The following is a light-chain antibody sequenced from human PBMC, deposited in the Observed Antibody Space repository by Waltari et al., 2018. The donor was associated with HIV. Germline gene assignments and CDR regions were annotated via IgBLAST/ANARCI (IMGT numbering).Light chain of an antibody. J-gene: IGKJ2*02. V-gene: IGKV1-39*01. CDR2: AAS. Sequence: DIQMTQSPSSLSASVGDRVTIARRASQSISNYLNCYHQKPGKAPKLLIYAASSLQSGVPSRFSGSGSDADFTLTISSLQREDFSTYSCQQSFSTPGTFGQGNQLEI. CDR1: QSISNY. CDR3: QQSFSTPGT.